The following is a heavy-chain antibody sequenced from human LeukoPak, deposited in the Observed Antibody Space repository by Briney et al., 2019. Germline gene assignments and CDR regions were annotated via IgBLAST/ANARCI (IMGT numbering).Heavy chain of an antibody. CDR3: AKDPNFLYSGSYSDY. Sequence: GGSLRLSCAASGFTFSSYAMSWVRQAPGKGLERVSAISGSGGSTYYADSVKGRFTISRDNSKNTLYLQMNSLRAEDTAVYYCAKDPNFLYSGSYSDYWGQGTLVTVSS. J-gene: IGHJ4*02. CDR1: GFTFSSYA. CDR2: ISGSGGST. V-gene: IGHV3-23*01. D-gene: IGHD1-26*01.